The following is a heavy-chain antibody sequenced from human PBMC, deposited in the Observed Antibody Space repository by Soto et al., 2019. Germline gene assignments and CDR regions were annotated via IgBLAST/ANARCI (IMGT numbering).Heavy chain of an antibody. D-gene: IGHD2-8*01. CDR3: ARDLINKAFDI. J-gene: IGHJ3*02. V-gene: IGHV3-66*01. CDR1: GFTVSNSY. CDR2: INDGGGT. Sequence: GGPRLSCAASGFTVSNSYMLWVRQAPGRGLEWVSVINDGGGTNYADSVKGRSSISRDNSKNTVFFQMNSLRAEDTAVYYCARDLINKAFDIWGQGTMVTVSS.